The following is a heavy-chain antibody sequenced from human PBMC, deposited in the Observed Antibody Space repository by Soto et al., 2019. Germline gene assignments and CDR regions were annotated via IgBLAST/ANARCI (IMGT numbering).Heavy chain of an antibody. V-gene: IGHV3-48*04. Sequence: GGSLRLSCAASGFTFSSYAMHWIRQAPGKGLEWVSYISSSGSTIYYADSVKGRFTISRDNAKNSLYLQMNSLRAEDTAVYYCARDQFADAFDIWGQGTMVTVSS. J-gene: IGHJ3*02. CDR2: ISSSGSTI. CDR1: GFTFSSYA. D-gene: IGHD3-10*01. CDR3: ARDQFADAFDI.